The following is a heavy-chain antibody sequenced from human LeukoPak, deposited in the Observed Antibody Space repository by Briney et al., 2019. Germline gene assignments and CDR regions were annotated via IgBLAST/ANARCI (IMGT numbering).Heavy chain of an antibody. CDR1: GFTVSSHY. D-gene: IGHD5-18*01. V-gene: IGHV3-53*01. CDR3: ASREWGYSNGYDY. CDR2: RYISGST. Sequence: GASLSLSCAASGFTVSSHYISWVRKAPGQGLELASVRYISGSTYYADSVKGRFTISRDNTKNTLYLQLNSLGAADTAVYYCASREWGYSNGYDYWGQGTLVTVSS. J-gene: IGHJ4*02.